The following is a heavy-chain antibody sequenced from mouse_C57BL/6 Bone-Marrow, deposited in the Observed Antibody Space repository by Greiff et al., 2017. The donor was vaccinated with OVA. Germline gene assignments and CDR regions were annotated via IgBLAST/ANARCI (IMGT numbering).Heavy chain of an antibody. CDR3: TTGYGSGFDY. D-gene: IGHD1-1*01. Sequence: VQLQQSGAELVRPGASVTLSCTASGFNITDYYMHWVKQRPEQGLEWIGRIDPADGDTEYAPTFPGKAPMTADTSSNTAYLQLSSLTSEDTAVYYCTTGYGSGFDYWGQGTTLTVSS. CDR2: IDPADGDT. V-gene: IGHV14-1*01. CDR1: GFNITDYY. J-gene: IGHJ2*01.